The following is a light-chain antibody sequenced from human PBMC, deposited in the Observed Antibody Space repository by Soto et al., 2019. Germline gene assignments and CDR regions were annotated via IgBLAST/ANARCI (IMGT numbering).Light chain of an antibody. CDR2: AAS. V-gene: IGKV1-8*01. CDR3: QQLNSYPPT. J-gene: IGKJ4*01. Sequence: AIRMTQSPSSFSASTGDRVTITCRASQGISSYLAWYQQKPGKAPKLLIYAASTLQSGVPSRFSGSGSGTDFTLTISCLQSEDFATYYCQQLNSYPPTFGGGTKVEIK. CDR1: QGISSY.